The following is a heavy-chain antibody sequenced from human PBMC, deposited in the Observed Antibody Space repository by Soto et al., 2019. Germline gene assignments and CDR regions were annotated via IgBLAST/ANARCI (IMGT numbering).Heavy chain of an antibody. V-gene: IGHV1-3*01. CDR2: ITGGNNT. Sequence: ASVKVSCKASGYSFSSHAIHWVRLAPGQTLEWMGWITGGNNTKYSQRFLGRVSITSDTSASTAYMEVSSLTSEDRALYYCARGGLFNDFWGQGTLVTVSS. CDR1: GYSFSSHA. J-gene: IGHJ4*02. CDR3: ARGGLFNDF. D-gene: IGHD3-16*01.